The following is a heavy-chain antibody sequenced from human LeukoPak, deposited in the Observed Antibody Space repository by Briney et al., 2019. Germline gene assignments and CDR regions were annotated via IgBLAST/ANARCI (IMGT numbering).Heavy chain of an antibody. D-gene: IGHD2-2*01. CDR2: INARGDT. J-gene: IGHJ5*02. Sequence: PSETLSLTCAVYGWSFNDYYWNWIRQPPGKGLEWIGEINARGDTNYTPSLKSRVTISVDTSKNQFSLRLTSMIAADTAVYYCARGQVPAARGHNWFDPWGQGTLVTVSS. CDR1: GWSFNDYY. V-gene: IGHV4-34*01. CDR3: ARGQVPAARGHNWFDP.